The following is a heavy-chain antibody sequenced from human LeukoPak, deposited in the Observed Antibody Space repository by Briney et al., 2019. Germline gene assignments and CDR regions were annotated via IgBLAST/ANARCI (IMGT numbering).Heavy chain of an antibody. CDR1: GYTFTSYG. J-gene: IGHJ4*02. D-gene: IGHD3-10*01. V-gene: IGHV1-18*01. CDR3: ARVKDTMVRGVIIIPIDY. Sequence: ASVKVSCKASGYTFTSYGISWVRQAPGQGLEWMGWISAYNGNTNYAQKLQGRVTMTTDTSTSTAYMELRSLRSDDTAVYYCARVKDTMVRGVIIIPIDYWGQGTLVTVPS. CDR2: ISAYNGNT.